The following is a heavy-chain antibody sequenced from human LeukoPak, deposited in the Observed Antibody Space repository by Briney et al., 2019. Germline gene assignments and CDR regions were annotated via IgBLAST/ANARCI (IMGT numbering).Heavy chain of an antibody. V-gene: IGHV3-33*01. CDR1: GFTFSSYG. Sequence: GGSLRLSCAASGFTFSSYGMHWVRQAPGKGLEWVAVIWYDGSNKYYADSVKDRFTISRDNSKNTLYLQMNSLRAEDTAVYYCARDIRYYYDSSGPDYWGQGTLVTVSS. D-gene: IGHD3-22*01. CDR3: ARDIRYYYDSSGPDY. CDR2: IWYDGSNK. J-gene: IGHJ4*02.